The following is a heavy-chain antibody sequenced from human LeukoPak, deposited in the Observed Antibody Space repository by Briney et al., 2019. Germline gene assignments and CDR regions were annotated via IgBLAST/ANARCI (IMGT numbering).Heavy chain of an antibody. D-gene: IGHD6-19*01. V-gene: IGHV4-4*02. Sequence: SESLSLTCAVSGGSISSSNWWSWVRQPPGKGLEWIGEIYHSGSTNYNPSLKSRVTISVDKSKNQFSLKLSSVTAADTAVYYCARDPDSSGWYYFDYWGQGTLVTVSS. CDR2: IYHSGST. J-gene: IGHJ4*02. CDR1: GGSISSSNW. CDR3: ARDPDSSGWYYFDY.